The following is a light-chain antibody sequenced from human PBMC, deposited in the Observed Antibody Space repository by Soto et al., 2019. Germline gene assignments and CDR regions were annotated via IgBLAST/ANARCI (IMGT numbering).Light chain of an antibody. V-gene: IGKV3-11*01. Sequence: EIVLPQSPATLSLSPGESAILSCRASESVGNYLAWYRQKPGQAPRLLIYDSSDRPTGIPPRFSGSGSGTDFTLPSRSLEPEDFAVYYCLHRTNWLWTFGQGTKVEIK. J-gene: IGKJ1*01. CDR1: ESVGNY. CDR2: DSS. CDR3: LHRTNWLWT.